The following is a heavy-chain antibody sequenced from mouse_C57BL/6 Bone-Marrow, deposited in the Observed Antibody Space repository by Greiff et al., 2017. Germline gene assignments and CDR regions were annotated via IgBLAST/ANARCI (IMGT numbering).Heavy chain of an antibody. CDR3: TTCAMGY. CDR2: IDPENGDT. Sequence: VQLQQSGAELVRPGASVKLSCTASGFNIKDDYMHWVKQRPEQGLEWIGWIDPENGDTESASKFQGKATITADTSSNTAYLQLSSLTSEDTAVYYCTTCAMGYWGQGTSVTVSS. J-gene: IGHJ4*01. CDR1: GFNIKDDY. V-gene: IGHV14-4*01.